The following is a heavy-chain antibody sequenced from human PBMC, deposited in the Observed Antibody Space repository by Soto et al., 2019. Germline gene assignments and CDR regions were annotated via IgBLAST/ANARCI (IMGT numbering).Heavy chain of an antibody. CDR2: TSFDGGNK. CDR3: ARGATVTTRVGFDY. CDR1: GFTFSDYG. Sequence: QVQLVESGGGVVQPGRSLRLSCAASGFTFSDYGIHWVRQAPGKGLEWVAVTSFDGGNKYYADSVKGRFTISRDSSQKIVYLQMNSLRAEVTAVFYCARGATVTTRVGFDYWGQGTLVTVSS. V-gene: IGHV3-30*03. J-gene: IGHJ4*02. D-gene: IGHD4-17*01.